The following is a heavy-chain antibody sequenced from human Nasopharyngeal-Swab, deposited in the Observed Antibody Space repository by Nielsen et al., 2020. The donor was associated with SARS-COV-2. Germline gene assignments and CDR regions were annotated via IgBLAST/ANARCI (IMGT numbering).Heavy chain of an antibody. J-gene: IGHJ2*01. CDR3: ARDGDYYDSSGPWYFDL. D-gene: IGHD3-22*01. CDR2: IYTSGST. CDR1: GGSISSGSYY. Sequence: LRLSCTVSGGSISSGSYYWSWIRQPAGKGLEWIGRIYTSGSTNYNPSLKSRVTISVDTSKNQFSLKPSSVTAADTAVYYCARDGDYYDSSGPWYFDLWGRGTLVTVSS. V-gene: IGHV4-61*02.